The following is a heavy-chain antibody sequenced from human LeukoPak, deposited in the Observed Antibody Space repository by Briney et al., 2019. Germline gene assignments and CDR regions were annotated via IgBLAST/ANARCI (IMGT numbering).Heavy chain of an antibody. J-gene: IGHJ5*02. CDR2: INPNSGGT. V-gene: IGHV1-2*02. D-gene: IGHD6-19*01. Sequence: EASVKVSCKASGYTFTGYYMHWVRQAPGQGLEWMGWINPNSGGTNYAQKFQGRVTMTRDTSITTAYMELSRLRSDDTAVYYCARVVAGNWFDPWGQGTLVTVPS. CDR1: GYTFTGYY. CDR3: ARVVAGNWFDP.